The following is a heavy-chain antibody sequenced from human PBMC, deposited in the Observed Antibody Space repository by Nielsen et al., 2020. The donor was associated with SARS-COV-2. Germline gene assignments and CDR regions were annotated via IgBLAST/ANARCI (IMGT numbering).Heavy chain of an antibody. CDR1: GLTFNTYS. CDR2: ISSSGSYI. D-gene: IGHD2-8*01. CDR3: ATDQYCPNGICSSGGRDY. V-gene: IGHV3-21*01. J-gene: IGHJ4*02. Sequence: GGSLRLSCAASGLTFNTYSMIWVRQAPGGGLEWVSHISSSGSYIYYADSVKGRFTISRDNAKNSLYLQMNSLRAEDTAVYYCATDQYCPNGICSSGGRDYWGQGTLVTVSS.